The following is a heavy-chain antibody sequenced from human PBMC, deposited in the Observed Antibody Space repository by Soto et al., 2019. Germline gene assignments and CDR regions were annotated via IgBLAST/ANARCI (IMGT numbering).Heavy chain of an antibody. J-gene: IGHJ4*02. CDR1: GYTFSHYA. Sequence: ASVKVSCKASGYTFSHYAMHWVRQAPGQRLEWMGWINAGNTHTKYSQKFQGRVTITRDTSASTAYMELSSLRSEDTAVYYCARGGPPIDYWGQGTLVPVSS. CDR3: ARGGPPIDY. D-gene: IGHD3-10*01. V-gene: IGHV1-3*01. CDR2: INAGNTHT.